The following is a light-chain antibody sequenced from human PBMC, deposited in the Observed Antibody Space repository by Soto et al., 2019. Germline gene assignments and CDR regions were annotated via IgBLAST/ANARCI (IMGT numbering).Light chain of an antibody. Sequence: QSVLTQPASVSGSPRRSITISCTGTSSDVGGYNYVSWYQQHPGKAPKLMIYDVSNRPSGVSNRFSGSKSGNTASLTISGLQAEDEADYYCSSYTSSSTLVFGGGTKLTVL. CDR3: SSYTSSSTLV. CDR1: SSDVGGYNY. V-gene: IGLV2-14*01. J-gene: IGLJ2*01. CDR2: DVS.